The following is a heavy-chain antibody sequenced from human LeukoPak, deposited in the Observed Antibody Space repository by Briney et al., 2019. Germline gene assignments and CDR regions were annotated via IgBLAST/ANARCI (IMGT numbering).Heavy chain of an antibody. D-gene: IGHD3-22*01. Sequence: SVKVSCKASGGTFSSYAISWVRQAPGQGLEWMGGIIPIFGTANYAQKLQGRVTITADESTGTAYMELSSLRSEDTAVYYCARVEYYYDSSGGDYWGQGTLVTVSS. CDR1: GGTFSSYA. CDR3: ARVEYYYDSSGGDY. CDR2: IIPIFGTA. V-gene: IGHV1-69*13. J-gene: IGHJ4*02.